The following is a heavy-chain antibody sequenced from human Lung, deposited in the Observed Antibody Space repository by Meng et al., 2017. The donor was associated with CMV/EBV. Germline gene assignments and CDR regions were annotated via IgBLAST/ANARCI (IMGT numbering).Heavy chain of an antibody. Sequence: SVKVSXKASGGTFSSYAISWVRQAPGQGLEWMGGIIPIFGTANYAQKFQGRVTITTDESTSTAYMELSSLRSEDTAVYYCARRRAVAGTQVYYYYGMDVWGQGTTVTV. V-gene: IGHV1-69*05. CDR2: IIPIFGTA. D-gene: IGHD6-19*01. CDR1: GGTFSSYA. J-gene: IGHJ6*02. CDR3: ARRRAVAGTQVYYYYGMDV.